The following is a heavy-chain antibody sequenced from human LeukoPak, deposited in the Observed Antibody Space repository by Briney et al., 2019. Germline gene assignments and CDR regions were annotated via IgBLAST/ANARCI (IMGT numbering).Heavy chain of an antibody. D-gene: IGHD3-22*01. CDR2: IYTSGST. Sequence: SETLSLTCTVSGGSISSYYWSWIRQPPGKGLEWIGYIYTSGSTNYNPSLKSRVTISVDTSKNQFSLKLSSVTAADTAVYYCARVDYYDSSGYHRPSFDYWGQGTLVTVSS. CDR1: GGSISSYY. CDR3: ARVDYYDSSGYHRPSFDY. V-gene: IGHV4-4*09. J-gene: IGHJ4*02.